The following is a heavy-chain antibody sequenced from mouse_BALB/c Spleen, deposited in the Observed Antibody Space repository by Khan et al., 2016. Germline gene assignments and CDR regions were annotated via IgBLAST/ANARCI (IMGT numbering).Heavy chain of an antibody. CDR2: IDPANGNT. CDR3: ARSPYDYDVGFAY. V-gene: IGHV14-3*02. D-gene: IGHD2-4*01. CDR1: GFTITDTY. J-gene: IGHJ3*01. Sequence: VQLQQSGAELVKPGASVKLSCTASGFTITDTYMHWVKQRPEQGLEWIGRIDPANGNTKYDPNFQGKATITADPSSNTAYLQLSSMTSEDTAVYYCARSPYDYDVGFAYWGQGTPVTVSA.